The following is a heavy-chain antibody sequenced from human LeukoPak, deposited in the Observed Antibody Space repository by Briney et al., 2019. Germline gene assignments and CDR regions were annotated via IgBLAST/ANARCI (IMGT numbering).Heavy chain of an antibody. D-gene: IGHD4-11*01. CDR1: GFTFSSYG. J-gene: IGHJ6*03. V-gene: IGHV3-30*02. Sequence: GGSLRLSCAASGFTFSSYGMHWVRQAPGKGLEWVAFIQSDGSDQYYADSVKGRLSISRDNSKNTLYLQMNSLRAEDTAVYYCARQTTAKNDYYYYYMDVWGKGTTVTVSS. CDR3: ARQTTAKNDYYYYYMDV. CDR2: IQSDGSDQ.